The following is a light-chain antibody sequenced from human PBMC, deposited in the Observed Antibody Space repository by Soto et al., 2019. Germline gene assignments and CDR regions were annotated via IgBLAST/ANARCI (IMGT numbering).Light chain of an antibody. J-gene: IGKJ2*01. CDR1: QHTTKY. V-gene: IGKV1-33*01. CDR2: DAT. Sequence: DIQMTQSPSSLSAAVGDRITITCQASQHTTKYVNWYQQKSGRAPKILIYDATNLDKGVPSRFSGSGSGTDFTFTISSLQPEDIATYFCQQYESFPYTFGQGTKVEIK. CDR3: QQYESFPYT.